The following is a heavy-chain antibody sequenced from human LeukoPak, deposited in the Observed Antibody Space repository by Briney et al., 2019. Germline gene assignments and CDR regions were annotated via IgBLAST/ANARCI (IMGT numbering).Heavy chain of an antibody. V-gene: IGHV5-51*01. J-gene: IGHJ4*02. CDR3: ARQSASLGSYYFDY. D-gene: IGHD7-27*01. CDR2: IYSCDSDT. CDR1: GYSFTSYW. Sequence: GESLKISCKGSGYSFTSYWIGWVRQMPGKGLEWMGIIYSCDSDTRYSPSFQGQVTISPDKSISTAYLQWSSLKASDTAMYYCARQSASLGSYYFDYWGQGTLVTVSS.